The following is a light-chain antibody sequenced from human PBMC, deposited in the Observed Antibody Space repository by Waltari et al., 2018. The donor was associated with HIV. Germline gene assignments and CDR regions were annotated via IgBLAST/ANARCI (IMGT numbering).Light chain of an antibody. CDR1: ALPKQY. J-gene: IGLJ3*02. CDR2: KDS. V-gene: IGLV3-25*03. Sequence: SYELTQPPSVSVSPGQTARITCSGDALPKQYAYWYQQKPGQGPMLLIYKDSERPSGIPERTSGSSSGTAVTLTIGEVQAEDEADYYCQSVDNSGTFWVFGGGTKLTVL. CDR3: QSVDNSGTFWV.